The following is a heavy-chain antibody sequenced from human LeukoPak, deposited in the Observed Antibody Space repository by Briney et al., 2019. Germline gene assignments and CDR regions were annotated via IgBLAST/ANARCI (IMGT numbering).Heavy chain of an antibody. V-gene: IGHV3-30-3*01. Sequence: GGSLRLSCATSGFTFSRYAMHWVRQAPGKGLEWVALISYDANIGSNKYYADSVKGRFTISRDNSKNTLYLQMNSLRAEDTAVYYCARDGGYDFWSGYYHDYWGQGTLVTVSS. D-gene: IGHD3-3*01. CDR1: GFTFSRYA. CDR2: ISYDANIGSNK. J-gene: IGHJ4*02. CDR3: ARDGGYDFWSGYYHDY.